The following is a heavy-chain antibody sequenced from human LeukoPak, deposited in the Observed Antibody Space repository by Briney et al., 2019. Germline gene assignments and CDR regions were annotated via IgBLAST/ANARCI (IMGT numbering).Heavy chain of an antibody. V-gene: IGHV3-23*01. D-gene: IGHD3-22*01. CDR2: ISGSGGST. Sequence: GGSLRLSCAASGFTFSSYAMSWVRQAPGKGLEWVSAISGSGGSTYYADSVKGRFTISRDNSKNTLYLQMNSLRAEDTAVYYCTTEYNFNYYDSSGYYYWGQGTLVTVSS. CDR1: GFTFSSYA. CDR3: TTEYNFNYYDSSGYYY. J-gene: IGHJ4*02.